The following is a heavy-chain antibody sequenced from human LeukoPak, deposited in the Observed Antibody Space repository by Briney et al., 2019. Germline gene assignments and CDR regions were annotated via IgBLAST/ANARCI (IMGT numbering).Heavy chain of an antibody. CDR3: ARLHRGEEAFDL. CDR2: IYYSGST. J-gene: IGHJ3*01. CDR1: GGSISSYY. V-gene: IGHV4-59*01. Sequence: SETLSLTCTVSGGSISSYYWSWIRQPPGKGLEWIGYIYYSGSTNYNPSLKSRVTISVDTSKNQFSLKLSSVTTADTAVYYCARLHRGEEAFDLWGQGTMVTVSS.